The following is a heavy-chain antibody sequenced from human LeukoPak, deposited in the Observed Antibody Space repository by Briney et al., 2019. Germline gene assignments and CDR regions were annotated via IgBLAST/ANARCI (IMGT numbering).Heavy chain of an antibody. Sequence: GGSLRLSCAASGFTFSSYSMNWVRQAPGKGLEWVSSISSSSSYIYYADSVKGRFTISRDNAKNSLYLQMNSLRAEDTAVYYCARDYDYAWGSYRPPLDYWGQGTLVTVSS. J-gene: IGHJ4*02. CDR2: ISSSSSYI. V-gene: IGHV3-21*01. CDR3: ARDYDYAWGSYRPPLDY. D-gene: IGHD3-16*02. CDR1: GFTFSSYS.